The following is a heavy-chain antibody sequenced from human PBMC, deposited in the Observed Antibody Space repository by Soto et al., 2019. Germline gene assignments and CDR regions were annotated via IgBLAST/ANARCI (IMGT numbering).Heavy chain of an antibody. J-gene: IGHJ5*02. CDR2: IYYSGHT. V-gene: IGHV4-31*03. CDR3: ARVRALGYCSSTSCRVSWFDP. D-gene: IGHD2-2*01. CDR1: RGSISSGGFY. Sequence: TSETLSLTCTVSRGSISSGGFYWSWIRQHPGKGLEWIGFIYYSGHTHYNPSLKSRVTISVDTSENQFSLKLSSVTAADTAVYYCARVRALGYCSSTSCRVSWFDPWGQGTLVTVSS.